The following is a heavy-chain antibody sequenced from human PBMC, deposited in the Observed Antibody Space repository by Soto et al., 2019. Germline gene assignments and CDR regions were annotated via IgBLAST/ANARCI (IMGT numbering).Heavy chain of an antibody. V-gene: IGHV3-33*01. CDR3: ARPLVDPVAGPYYYGMDV. Sequence: QIQLVESGGGVVQPGRSLRLSCTASGFTFNSYGFNWVRQAPGKGLEWVAVIWYDGNTKYYADSVKGRFTISRDNLRSTVYLQMNSLTAEDTAVYYCARPLVDPVAGPYYYGMDVWGQGTTVTVSS. J-gene: IGHJ6*02. D-gene: IGHD6-19*01. CDR2: IWYDGNTK. CDR1: GFTFNSYG.